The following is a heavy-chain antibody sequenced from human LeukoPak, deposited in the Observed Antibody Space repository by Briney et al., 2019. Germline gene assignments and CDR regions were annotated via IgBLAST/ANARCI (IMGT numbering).Heavy chain of an antibody. CDR1: GGSINSHY. CDR2: VFNGGST. J-gene: IGHJ4*02. CDR3: ASRPAGSTWYGVFDY. V-gene: IGHV4-59*11. D-gene: IGHD6-13*01. Sequence: SETLSLTCSVSGGSINSHYWRWIRQSPGKGLEWIGYVFNGGSTNYSPSLKSRATMSLDTSRDQFSLRLSSVTAADTAIYYCASRPAGSTWYGVFDYWSQGTLVTVSS.